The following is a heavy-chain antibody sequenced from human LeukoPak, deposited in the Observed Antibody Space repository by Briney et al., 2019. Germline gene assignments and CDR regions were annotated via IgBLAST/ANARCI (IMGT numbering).Heavy chain of an antibody. D-gene: IGHD3-22*01. CDR2: IYSGGTA. J-gene: IGHJ4*02. CDR3: AKAFVVYYDSSGPFDS. CDR1: GFTVSGNY. V-gene: IGHV3-53*01. Sequence: GGSLRLSCAASGFTVSGNYMHWVRQAPGKGPEWVAIIYSGGTAYYADSVKGRFTISRDSSKNTLYLQMNSLRAEDTAVYYCAKAFVVYYDSSGPFDSWGQGTLVTVSS.